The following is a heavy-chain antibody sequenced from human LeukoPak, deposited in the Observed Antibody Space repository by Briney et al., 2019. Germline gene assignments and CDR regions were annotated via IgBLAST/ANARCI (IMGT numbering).Heavy chain of an antibody. CDR2: TSGSGVNS. D-gene: IGHD5-12*01. CDR1: GFTLRSYD. Sequence: GGSLRLSCAASGFTLRSYDMSWVRQAPGKGLDWVAATSGSGVNSYYADSVRGRFTISRDNSQNTLYLQMDSLRAEDTALYYCAKEYSGYDFDYWGQGTLVTVSS. CDR3: AKEYSGYDFDY. V-gene: IGHV3-23*01. J-gene: IGHJ4*02.